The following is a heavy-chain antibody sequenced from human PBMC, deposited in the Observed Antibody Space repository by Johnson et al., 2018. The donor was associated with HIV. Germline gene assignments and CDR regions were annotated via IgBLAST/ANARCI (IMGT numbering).Heavy chain of an antibody. Sequence: QVQLVESGGGLVKPGGSLRLSCAASGFTFSDYYMSWIRQAPGKGLEWVSYISSSGSTIYYADSVKGRFTISRDNAKNSLYLQMNSLRAEDTALYYCAKDMTPSQLAAFDIWGQGTMVTVSS. J-gene: IGHJ3*02. V-gene: IGHV3-11*01. CDR1: GFTFSDYY. CDR3: AKDMTPSQLAAFDI. CDR2: ISSSGSTI. D-gene: IGHD6-13*01.